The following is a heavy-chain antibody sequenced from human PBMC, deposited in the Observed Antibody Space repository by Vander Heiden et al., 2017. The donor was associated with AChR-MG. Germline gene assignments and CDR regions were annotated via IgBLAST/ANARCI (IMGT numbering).Heavy chain of an antibody. Sequence: QITLKESGPTLVKPTQTLTLTCTFPGFSPSTSGVGVSWIRQAPGKTLEWLALIYWDGDKRYSPALKSRLTITKDTSKNQVVLTMTNMDPVDTATYYCAHYDSFFDYWGQGTLVTVSS. CDR3: AHYDSFFDY. V-gene: IGHV2-5*02. D-gene: IGHD3-22*01. CDR2: IYWDGDK. CDR1: GFSPSTSGVG. J-gene: IGHJ4*02.